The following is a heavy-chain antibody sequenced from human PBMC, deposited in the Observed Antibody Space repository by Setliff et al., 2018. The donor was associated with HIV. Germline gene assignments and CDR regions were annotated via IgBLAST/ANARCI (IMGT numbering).Heavy chain of an antibody. CDR1: GGSISSHY. V-gene: IGHV4-59*11. Sequence: SETLSLTCTVSGGSISSHYWSWIRQPPGKGLEWIGTIYYSGSTNYNPSLKSRVTISVDTSKNQFSLKLRSVTAADTAVYYCTRAEQQLPYYYYYYGMDVWGQGTTVTVSS. D-gene: IGHD6-13*01. J-gene: IGHJ6*02. CDR3: TRAEQQLPYYYYYYGMDV. CDR2: IYYSGST.